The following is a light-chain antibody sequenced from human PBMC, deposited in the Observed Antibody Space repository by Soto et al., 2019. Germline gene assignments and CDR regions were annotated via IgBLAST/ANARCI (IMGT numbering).Light chain of an antibody. V-gene: IGLV4-69*01. CDR2: LNSDGSH. CDR1: SGHSSYA. CDR3: QTWGTGIQV. Sequence: QPVLTQSPSASASLGASVKFTCTLSSGHSSYAIAWHQQQPEKGPRYLMKLNSDGSHSKGDGIPDRFSGSSSGAERYLTISSLQSENEADYYCQTWGTGIQVFGTGTKVTVL. J-gene: IGLJ1*01.